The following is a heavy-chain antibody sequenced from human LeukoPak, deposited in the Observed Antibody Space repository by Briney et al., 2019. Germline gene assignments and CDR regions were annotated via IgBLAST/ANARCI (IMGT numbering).Heavy chain of an antibody. Sequence: ASVKVSCKASGYTFSTYGISWVRQAPGQGLEWMGWISGYNGNTNYAQKLQGRVTMTTDTSTSTAYMELRSLKSDDTAVYYCASLKNYYDSSGYLVTDAFDIWGQGTMVTVSS. J-gene: IGHJ3*02. CDR1: GYTFSTYG. V-gene: IGHV1-18*01. CDR2: ISGYNGNT. CDR3: ASLKNYYDSSGYLVTDAFDI. D-gene: IGHD3-22*01.